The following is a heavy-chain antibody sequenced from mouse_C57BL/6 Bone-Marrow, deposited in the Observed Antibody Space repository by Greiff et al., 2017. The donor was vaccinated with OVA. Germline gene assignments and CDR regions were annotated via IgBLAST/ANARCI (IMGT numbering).Heavy chain of an antibody. CDR1: GYTFTSYW. V-gene: IGHV1-5*01. CDR3: TIDSYYGLFDD. D-gene: IGHD2-3*01. Sequence: VQGVESGTVLARPGASVKLSCKTSGYTFTSYWMHWVKQRPGQGLEWIGAIYPGNSDTSYNQKFKGKAKLTAVTSASTAYMELSSLTNEDSAVYCCTIDSYYGLFDDWGQGTLVTVSA. CDR2: IYPGNSDT. J-gene: IGHJ3*01.